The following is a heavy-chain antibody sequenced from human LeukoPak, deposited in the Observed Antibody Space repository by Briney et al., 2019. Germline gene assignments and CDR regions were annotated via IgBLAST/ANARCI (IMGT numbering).Heavy chain of an antibody. D-gene: IGHD3-10*01. CDR1: GFSFSTYE. CDR3: ARGVWFGSDY. CDR2: ISSSGSTV. V-gene: IGHV3-48*03. Sequence: GGSLRLSCAASGFSFSTYEMNWVRQAPGKGLEWVSYISSSGSTVYYADSVKGRFTISRDNAKNSLYLQMNSLRAEDTAVYYCARGVWFGSDYWGQGTLVTVSS. J-gene: IGHJ4*02.